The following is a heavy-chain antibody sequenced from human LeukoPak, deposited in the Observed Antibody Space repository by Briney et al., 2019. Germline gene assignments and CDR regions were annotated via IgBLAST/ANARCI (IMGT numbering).Heavy chain of an antibody. CDR1: GFIFSKYG. J-gene: IGHJ4*02. D-gene: IGHD6-19*01. Sequence: GGSLRLSCAASGFIFSKYGMHWVRQAPGKGLEWVAFINDKGVDKNYADSVKGRFTISRDNSKNTMYLQMNSLRAEDTAVYYCAKAPVGYISGWYDYWGQGTLVTVSS. CDR3: AKAPVGYISGWYDY. V-gene: IGHV3-30*02. CDR2: INDKGVDK.